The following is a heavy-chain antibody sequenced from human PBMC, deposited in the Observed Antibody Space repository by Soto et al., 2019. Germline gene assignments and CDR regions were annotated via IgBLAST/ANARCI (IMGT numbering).Heavy chain of an antibody. V-gene: IGHV3-33*01. J-gene: IGHJ4*02. D-gene: IGHD3-16*01. CDR1: GFTFSSYG. CDR2: IWYDGSNK. Sequence: QVQLVESGGGVVQPGRSLRLSCAASGFTFSSYGMHWVRRAPGKGLEWVAVIWYDGSNKYYADSVKGRFTISRDNSKNTLYVQMNSLRAEDTAVYYCAREGEALFFDYWGQGTLVTVSS. CDR3: AREGEALFFDY.